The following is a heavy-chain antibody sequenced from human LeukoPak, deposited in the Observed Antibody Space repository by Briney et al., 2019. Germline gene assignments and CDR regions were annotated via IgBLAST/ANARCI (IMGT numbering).Heavy chain of an antibody. D-gene: IGHD6-19*01. Sequence: SETLSLTCTVSGGSISSYYWSWIRQPPGKGLEWIGRIYTSGSTNYNPSLKSRVTMSVDTSKNQFSLKLSSVTAADTAVYYCARGIRGIAVAGSLYFDYWGQGTLVTVSS. CDR3: ARGIRGIAVAGSLYFDY. CDR1: GGSISSYY. CDR2: IYTSGST. V-gene: IGHV4-4*07. J-gene: IGHJ4*02.